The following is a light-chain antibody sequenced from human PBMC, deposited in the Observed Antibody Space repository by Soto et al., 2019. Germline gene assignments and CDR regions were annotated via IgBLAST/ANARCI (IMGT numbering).Light chain of an antibody. CDR2: DVS. V-gene: IGLV2-14*01. CDR1: SSDVGGYNY. Sequence: QSVLTQPVSVSESPGQSITISCTGTSSDVGGYNYVSWYQQHPGKAPKLMIYDVSNRPSGVSNRFSGSKSGNTASLTISGLQAEDEADYYCSSYTSSSTRVFGTGTKVTVL. CDR3: SSYTSSSTRV. J-gene: IGLJ1*01.